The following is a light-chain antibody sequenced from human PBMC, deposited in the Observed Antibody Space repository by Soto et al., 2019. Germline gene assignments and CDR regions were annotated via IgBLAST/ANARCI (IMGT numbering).Light chain of an antibody. CDR3: QQSYSLSRT. Sequence: IQMTQSPSSLSASVGHRVTITCLASQSISTYLNWYQHKLGKAPKLLIYATFSLQSGVPSRFSGSGSGTDFTLTISSLQPDDFATYYCQQSYSLSRTFGQGTKVDSK. J-gene: IGKJ1*01. CDR2: ATF. CDR1: QSISTY. V-gene: IGKV1-39*01.